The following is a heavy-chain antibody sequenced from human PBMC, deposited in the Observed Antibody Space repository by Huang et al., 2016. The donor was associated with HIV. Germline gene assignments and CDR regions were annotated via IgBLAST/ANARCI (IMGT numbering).Heavy chain of an antibody. J-gene: IGHJ4*02. CDR3: AKGGAGYHNGPEY. V-gene: IGHV3-30*02. Sequence: QVRLVESGGGVVQPGGSLTLSCEASGFTFSNFGMHWVRQAPGKGLEWGAHSRFDGNKKVYEESLKGRFTIFRENSKNTVYLEMNSLTGEDTAMYFCAKGGAGYHNGPEYWGQGTQVIVS. CDR2: SRFDGNKK. CDR1: GFTFSNFG. D-gene: IGHD2-8*01.